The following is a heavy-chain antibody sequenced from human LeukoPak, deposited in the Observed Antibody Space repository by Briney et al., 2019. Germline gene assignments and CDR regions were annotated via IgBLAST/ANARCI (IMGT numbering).Heavy chain of an antibody. Sequence: ASVKVSCKASGYTFSSYGISWVRQAPGQGLEWMGWISAYSGEINYAQKFQDRVTMTSDTSTSTAYMELRSLRSDDTAVYYCARGPLVTTFGRGWFDPWGQGTLVTVSS. CDR1: GYTFSSYG. CDR2: ISAYSGEI. V-gene: IGHV1-18*01. CDR3: ARGPLVTTFGRGWFDP. D-gene: IGHD3-16*01. J-gene: IGHJ5*02.